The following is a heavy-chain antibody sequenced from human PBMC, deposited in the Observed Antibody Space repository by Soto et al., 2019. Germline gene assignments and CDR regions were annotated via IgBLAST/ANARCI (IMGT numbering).Heavy chain of an antibody. D-gene: IGHD3-16*01. J-gene: IGHJ6*04. V-gene: IGHV4-4*09. CDR3: ARTLDYGEMDV. CDR1: GDSVRNQY. CDR2: IYRSGST. Sequence: SETLSLTCTVSGDSVRNQYWSWIRRPPGRGLEWIGYIYRSGSTKYNPSLKSRLTISVDTSKNQFSLKLSSVTAADTAVYYCARTLDYGEMDVWGKGTTVTVSS.